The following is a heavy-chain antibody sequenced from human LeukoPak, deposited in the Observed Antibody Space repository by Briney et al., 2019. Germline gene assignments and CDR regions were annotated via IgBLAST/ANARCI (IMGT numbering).Heavy chain of an antibody. CDR1: GGSISSGGYS. V-gene: IGHV4-30-2*01. CDR3: ARGSSSPFDY. CDR2: IYHGGST. D-gene: IGHD6-13*01. J-gene: IGHJ4*02. Sequence: SQTLSLTCAVSGGSISSGGYSWSWIRQPPGKGLEWIGYIYHGGSTYYNPSLRSRVTISVDRSKNQFSLKLSSVTAADTAVYYCARGSSSPFDYWGQGTLVTVSS.